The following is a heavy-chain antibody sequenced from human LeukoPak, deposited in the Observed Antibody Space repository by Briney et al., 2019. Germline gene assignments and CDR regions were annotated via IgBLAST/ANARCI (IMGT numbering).Heavy chain of an antibody. CDR3: ARGNAWFDP. J-gene: IGHJ5*02. V-gene: IGHV4-59*01. CDR1: GGSISSYY. Sequence: SETLSLTCTVSGGSISSYYWSWIRQPPGKGLEWIGYIYYSGSTNYNPSLKSRVTISVDTSKNQFSLKLSSETAADTAVYYCARGNAWFDPWGQGTLVTVSS. CDR2: IYYSGST.